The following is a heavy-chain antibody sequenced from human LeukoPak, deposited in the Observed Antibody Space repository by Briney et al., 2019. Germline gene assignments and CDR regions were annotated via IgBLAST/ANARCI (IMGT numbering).Heavy chain of an antibody. CDR1: GFIFSSYG. J-gene: IGHJ6*03. CDR2: ISYDGSNK. CDR3: ARSGGNSIPYCVDV. D-gene: IGHD4-23*01. Sequence: PGGSLRLSCAASGFIFSSYGMHWVRQAPGKGLECVAVISYDGSNKYYADSVKGRFTISRDNAKNSLYLQMNSLRAEDTAVYYCARSGGNSIPYCVDVWGKGTTVTVSS. V-gene: IGHV3-30*03.